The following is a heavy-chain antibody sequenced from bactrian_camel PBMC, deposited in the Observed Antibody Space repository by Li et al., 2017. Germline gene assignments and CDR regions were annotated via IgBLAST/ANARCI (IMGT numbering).Heavy chain of an antibody. CDR3: ARDLYGGSWYRFAY. CDR2: INSGGGTT. J-gene: IGHJ6*01. V-gene: IGHV3S40*01. D-gene: IGHD6*01. CDR1: EFTFSGVY. Sequence: DVQLVESGGDSVQPGGSLRLSCATSEFTFSGVYMMWVRQAPGKGLEWVSAINSGGGTTYYTDSAKGRFTISRDNAKNTLCLQLNSLKTEDTAIYYCARDLYGGSWYRFAYWGQGTQVTVS.